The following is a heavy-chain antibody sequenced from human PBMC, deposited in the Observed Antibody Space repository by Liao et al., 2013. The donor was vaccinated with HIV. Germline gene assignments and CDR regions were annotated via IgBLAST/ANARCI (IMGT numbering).Heavy chain of an antibody. CDR1: GGSISSYY. V-gene: IGHV4-4*07. CDR3: AAEYYYDNSRDY. CDR2: IYTSGST. Sequence: QVQLQESGPGLVKPSETLSLTCTVSGGSISSYYWNWIRQPAGKGLEWIGRIYTSGSTNYSPSLKSRVTMSIDTSKNQFSLKLSSVTAADTAVYYCAAEYYYDNSRDYWGQGTLVTVSS. J-gene: IGHJ4*02. D-gene: IGHD3-22*01.